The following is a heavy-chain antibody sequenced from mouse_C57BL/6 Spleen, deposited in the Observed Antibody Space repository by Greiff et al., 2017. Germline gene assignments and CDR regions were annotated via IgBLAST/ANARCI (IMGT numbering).Heavy chain of an antibody. CDR2: TYPGSGSS. Sequence: VHLQQPGAELVQPGASVQMSCKASGYTFTSYWITWVKQRPGQGLERIGDTYPGSGSSYYNEPFMSKATLTVDTSSSTAYMQLSSLTAEDSTVYYWARLDSSGYYAMDYWGQGTSVTVSS. CDR3: ARLDSSGYYAMDY. D-gene: IGHD3-2*02. CDR1: GYTFTSYW. V-gene: IGHV1-55*01. J-gene: IGHJ4*01.